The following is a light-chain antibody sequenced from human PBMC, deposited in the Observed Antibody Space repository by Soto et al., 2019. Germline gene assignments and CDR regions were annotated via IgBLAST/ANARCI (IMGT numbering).Light chain of an antibody. CDR2: EAS. CDR1: QYIGSF. J-gene: IGKJ4*01. CDR3: QQSYTSLT. Sequence: DIQMTQSPSSLSASVGERVTITCRTSQYIGSFLNWYQQKPGKAPKLLIYEASRLQSGVPSRFSGSGSGTDFTLTISSLQSEDFATYYCQQSYTSLTFGGGTKIDI. V-gene: IGKV1-39*01.